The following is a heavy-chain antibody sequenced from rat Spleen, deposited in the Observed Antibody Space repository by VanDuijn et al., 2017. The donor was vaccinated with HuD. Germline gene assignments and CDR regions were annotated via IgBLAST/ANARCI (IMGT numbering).Heavy chain of an antibody. Sequence: QVQLKESGPGLVQPSETLSLTCNVSGFSLTTYSVSWVRQPSGKGLEWMGVMWSDGDTSYNSALKSRLSISRDTSKSQVFLKMNSLQPEDTGTYYCARHGGGFDYWGQGTLVTVSS. V-gene: IGHV2S18*01. J-gene: IGHJ3*01. CDR3: ARHGGGFDY. CDR1: GFSLTTYS. CDR2: MWSDGDT. D-gene: IGHD1-7*01.